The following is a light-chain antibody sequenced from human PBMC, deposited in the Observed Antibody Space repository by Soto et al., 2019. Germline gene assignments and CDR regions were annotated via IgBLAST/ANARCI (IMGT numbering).Light chain of an antibody. CDR2: AAS. Sequence: IQLTQSPSSLSASEGDRVTITCRASQGISSYLAWYQQKPGKAPKLLIYAASTLQSGVPSRFSGSGSGTDFTLTISSLQPEDFATYYCQQLNSYLMYTFGQGTKLEIK. J-gene: IGKJ2*01. V-gene: IGKV1-9*01. CDR1: QGISSY. CDR3: QQLNSYLMYT.